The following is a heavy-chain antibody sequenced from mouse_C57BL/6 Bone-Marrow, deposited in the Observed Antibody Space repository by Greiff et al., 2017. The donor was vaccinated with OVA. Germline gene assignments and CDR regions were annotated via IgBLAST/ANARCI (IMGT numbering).Heavy chain of an antibody. CDR3: ARFTTVVATNYWYFDV. CDR2: IYPRSGNT. V-gene: IGHV1-81*01. J-gene: IGHJ1*03. D-gene: IGHD1-1*01. CDR1: GYTFTSYG. Sequence: QVQLQQSGAELARPGASVKLSCKASGYTFTSYGISWVKQRTGQGLEWIGEIYPRSGNTYYNEKFKGKATLTADKSSSTAYMGLRSLTSEDSAVYFCARFTTVVATNYWYFDVWGTGTTVTVSS.